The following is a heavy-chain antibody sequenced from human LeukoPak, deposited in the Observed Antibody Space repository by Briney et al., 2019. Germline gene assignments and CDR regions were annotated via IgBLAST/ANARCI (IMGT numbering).Heavy chain of an antibody. CDR2: VYIGGNT. V-gene: IGHV4-4*07. CDR1: GGPISSHY. J-gene: IGHJ4*02. CDR3: AREICGSFYLNY. Sequence: SETLSLTCTVSGGPISSHYWTWIRQPAGKGLEWIGRVYIGGNTNYNPSLKSRVTMSVDTSRNQFSLKLTSVTAADTPVYYCAREICGSFYLNYLGQGTLVTVCS. D-gene: IGHD3-3*01.